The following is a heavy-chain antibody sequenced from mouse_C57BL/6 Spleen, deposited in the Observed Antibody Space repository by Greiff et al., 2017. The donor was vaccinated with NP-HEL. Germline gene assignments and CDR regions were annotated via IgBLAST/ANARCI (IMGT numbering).Heavy chain of an antibody. D-gene: IGHD2-1*01. V-gene: IGHV1-26*01. Sequence: EVQLQQSGPELVKPGASVKISCKASGYTFTDYYMNWVKQSHGKSLEWIGDINPNNGGTSYNQKFKGKATLTVDKSSSTAYMELRSLTSEDSAVYYCARYGNYVAMDYWGQGTSVTVSS. CDR2: INPNNGGT. CDR1: GYTFTDYY. J-gene: IGHJ4*01. CDR3: ARYGNYVAMDY.